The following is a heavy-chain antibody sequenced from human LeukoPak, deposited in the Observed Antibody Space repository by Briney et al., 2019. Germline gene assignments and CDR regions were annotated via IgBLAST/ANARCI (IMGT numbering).Heavy chain of an antibody. CDR2: ISVSVGSI. J-gene: IGHJ4*02. CDR1: GFTFNSYA. V-gene: IGHV3-23*01. CDR3: AKDAKYSSGWATFYFDY. Sequence: GGSLRLSCVASGFTFNSYAMNWVRQAPGKGLEWVSGISVSVGSIYYADSVKGRFTISRDNSKNTLYLQMNSLRAEDTAVYYCAKDAKYSSGWATFYFDYWGQGTLVTVSS. D-gene: IGHD6-19*01.